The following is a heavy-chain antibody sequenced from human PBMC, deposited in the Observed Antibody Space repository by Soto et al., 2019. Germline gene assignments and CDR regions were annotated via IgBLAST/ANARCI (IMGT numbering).Heavy chain of an antibody. CDR2: INPNSGGT. Sequence: ASVKVCCKASGYTFTGYYMHWVRQAPGQGLEWMGWINPNSGGTNYAQKFQGWVTMTRDTSISTAYMELSRLRSDDTAVYYCARFSRGYYYGMDVWGQGTTVTVSS. D-gene: IGHD2-2*01. CDR1: GYTFTGYY. V-gene: IGHV1-2*04. CDR3: ARFSRGYYYGMDV. J-gene: IGHJ6*02.